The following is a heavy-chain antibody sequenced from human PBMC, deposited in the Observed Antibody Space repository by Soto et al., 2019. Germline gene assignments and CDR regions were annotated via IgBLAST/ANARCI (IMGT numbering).Heavy chain of an antibody. CDR3: ARTTSEQWPYYYYYGMDV. J-gene: IGHJ6*02. Sequence: ESGPTLVNPTETLTLTCTVSGFSLSNARMGVSWIRQPPGKALEWLAHIFSNDEKSYSTSLKSRLTISKDTSKSQVVLTMTNMDPVDTATYYCARTTSEQWPYYYYYGMDVWGQGTTVTVSS. CDR1: GFSLSNARMG. V-gene: IGHV2-26*01. D-gene: IGHD6-19*01. CDR2: IFSNDEK.